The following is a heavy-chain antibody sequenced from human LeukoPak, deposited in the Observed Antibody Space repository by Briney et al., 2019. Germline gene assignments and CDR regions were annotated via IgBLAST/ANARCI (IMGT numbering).Heavy chain of an antibody. D-gene: IGHD4-23*01. CDR2: IKKDGSEK. V-gene: IGHV3-7*01. CDR3: AKEGRWLDS. CDR1: GFTFSRYW. Sequence: PGGSQRLSCAASGFTFSRYWMSWVRQAPGKGLEWVANIKKDGSEKYYVDSVKGRFTISRDNAKNSLYLQMNSLRAEDTAVYYCAKEGRWLDSWGQGTLVTVSS. J-gene: IGHJ4*02.